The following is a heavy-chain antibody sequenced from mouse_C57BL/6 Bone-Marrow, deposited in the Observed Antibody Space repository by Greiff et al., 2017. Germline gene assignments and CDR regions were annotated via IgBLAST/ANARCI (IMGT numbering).Heavy chain of an antibody. CDR1: GYTFTSYG. Sequence: QVQLQQSGAELARPGASVKLSCKASGYTFTSYGISWVKQSTGQGLEWIGEIYPRSGNTYYNEKFKGKATLTADKSSSTAYMELRSLTSEDSAVYFCARSASSPYFDYWGQGTTLTVSS. CDR3: ARSASSPYFDY. CDR2: IYPRSGNT. V-gene: IGHV1-81*01. D-gene: IGHD1-1*01. J-gene: IGHJ2*01.